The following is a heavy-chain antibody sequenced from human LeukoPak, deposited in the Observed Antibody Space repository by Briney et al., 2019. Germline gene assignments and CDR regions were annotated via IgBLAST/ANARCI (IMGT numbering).Heavy chain of an antibody. CDR1: GASTSSGLYY. Sequence: TLSLTCTVSGASTSSGLYYWNWFRQPAGTGLEYIGRIYSSGSTNYNPSLKSRVTISVDTPKNQFSLKLTSVTASDSAVYYCASSNWLRDANFDSWGQGTLVTVSS. D-gene: IGHD6-13*01. J-gene: IGHJ4*02. V-gene: IGHV4-61*02. CDR3: ASSNWLRDANFDS. CDR2: IYSSGST.